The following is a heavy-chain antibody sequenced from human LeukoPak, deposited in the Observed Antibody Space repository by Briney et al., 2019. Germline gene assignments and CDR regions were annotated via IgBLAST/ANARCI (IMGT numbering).Heavy chain of an antibody. CDR2: IYPGDSNT. CDR3: ARHDSALAYTASDFARWPDY. D-gene: IGHD5-12*01. Sequence: GESLKISCKGSGYIFTTYWIGWVRQMPGKGLEWMGIIYPGDSNTKYSPSFQGQVTISADKSISTAYLQWSSLKASDTAMYYCARHDSALAYTASDFARWPDYWGQGTLVTVSS. V-gene: IGHV5-51*01. CDR1: GYIFTTYW. J-gene: IGHJ4*02.